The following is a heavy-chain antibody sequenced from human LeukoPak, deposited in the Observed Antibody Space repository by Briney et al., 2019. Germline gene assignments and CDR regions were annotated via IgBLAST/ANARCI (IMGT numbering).Heavy chain of an antibody. Sequence: SVKVSCKASGGTFSSYAISWVRQAPGQGLDWMGGIIPIFGTANYAQKFQGRVTITADESTSTAYMEVISLRSEDTAVYYCARARRVYCSSTSCYGSAFDIWGQGTMVTVSS. CDR3: ARARRVYCSSTSCYGSAFDI. J-gene: IGHJ3*02. V-gene: IGHV1-69*13. CDR1: GGTFSSYA. D-gene: IGHD2-2*01. CDR2: IIPIFGTA.